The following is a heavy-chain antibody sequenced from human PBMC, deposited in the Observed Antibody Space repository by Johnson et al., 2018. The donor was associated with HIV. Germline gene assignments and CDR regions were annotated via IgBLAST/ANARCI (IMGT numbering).Heavy chain of an antibody. Sequence: VQLVESGGGLIQPGGSLRLSCAASVFTVSSNYMSCVRQAPGKGLEWVSVIYSGGSTYYADSVKGRFTISRDNSKNTLYLQMNSLRAEDTAVYYCARLFVVTATYDAFDIWGQGTMVTVSS. CDR1: VFTVSSNY. D-gene: IGHD2-21*02. J-gene: IGHJ3*02. CDR2: IYSGGST. CDR3: ARLFVVTATYDAFDI. V-gene: IGHV3-53*01.